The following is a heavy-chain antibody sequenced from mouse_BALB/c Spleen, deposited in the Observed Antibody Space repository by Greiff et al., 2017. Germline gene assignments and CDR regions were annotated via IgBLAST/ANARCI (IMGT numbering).Heavy chain of an antibody. CDR3: ASGKGYDYIAY. CDR1: GFTFSSYT. J-gene: IGHJ3*01. V-gene: IGHV5-12-2*01. D-gene: IGHD2-4*01. CDR2: ISNGGGST. Sequence: EVKLMESGGGLVQPGGSLKLSCAASGFTFSSYTMSWVRQTPEKRLEWVAYISNGGGSTYYPDTVKGRFTISRDNAKNTLYLQMSSLKSEDTAMYYCASGKGYDYIAYWGQGTLVTVSA.